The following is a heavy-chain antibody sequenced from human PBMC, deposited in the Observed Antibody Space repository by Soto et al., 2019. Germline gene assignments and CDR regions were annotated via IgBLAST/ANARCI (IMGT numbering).Heavy chain of an antibody. CDR2: ISSSSSYI. D-gene: IGHD6-19*01. CDR1: GFIFSSFS. J-gene: IGHJ4*02. V-gene: IGHV3-21*01. CDR3: ARDRRIAVAPEKNDY. Sequence: PGGSLRLSCAASGFIFSSFSMNWVRQAPGKGLEWVSSISSSSSYIYYADSVKGRFTISRDNAKNSLYLQMNSLRAEDTAVYYCARDRRIAVAPEKNDYWGQGTLVTVSS.